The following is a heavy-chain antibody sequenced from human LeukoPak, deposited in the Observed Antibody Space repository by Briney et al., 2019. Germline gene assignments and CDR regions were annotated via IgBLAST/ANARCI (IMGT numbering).Heavy chain of an antibody. CDR3: AKYFASGSYYKLPH. Sequence: GGSLRLSCAASEFTFSSYAMSWVRQAAGKGLEWVSTISGSGAYTYYADSVKGRLTITRDNSKNTLYLQMNSLRAEDTAVYYCAKYFASGSYYKLPHWGQGTLVTVSS. CDR2: ISGSGAYT. J-gene: IGHJ1*01. D-gene: IGHD3-10*01. CDR1: EFTFSSYA. V-gene: IGHV3-23*01.